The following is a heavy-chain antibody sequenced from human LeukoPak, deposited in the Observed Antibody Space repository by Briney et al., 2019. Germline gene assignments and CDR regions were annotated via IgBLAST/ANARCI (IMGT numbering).Heavy chain of an antibody. J-gene: IGHJ4*02. D-gene: IGHD1-26*01. V-gene: IGHV4-34*01. CDR1: GGSFSGYY. CDR3: TRESGAFSPFGF. CDR2: VHLNGAT. Sequence: PSETPSLTCSVYGGSFSGYYWSWIRQPPGKGLEWIGEVHLNGATNYNPSVEGRVTMSIDKSKNHLSLEVISVTAADTAMYYCTRESGAFSPFGFWGQGTLVTVSS.